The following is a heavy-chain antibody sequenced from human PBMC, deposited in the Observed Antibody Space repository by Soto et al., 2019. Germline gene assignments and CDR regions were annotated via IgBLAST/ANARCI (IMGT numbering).Heavy chain of an antibody. V-gene: IGHV3-23*01. Sequence: EVQLLESGGGLVQPGGSLRLSCAVSGFTFSSFAMSWVRQAPGKGLEWGSVISSSGGTTYYADSVKGRFTISRDNSKNTLYLQMNSLRAEDTAVYYCARDYSYACDYWGQGTLVTVSS. CDR1: GFTFSSFA. CDR2: ISSSGGTT. CDR3: ARDYSYACDY. D-gene: IGHD3-16*01. J-gene: IGHJ4*02.